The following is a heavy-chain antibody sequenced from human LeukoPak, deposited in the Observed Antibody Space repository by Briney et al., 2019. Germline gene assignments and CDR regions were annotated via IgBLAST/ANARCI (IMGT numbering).Heavy chain of an antibody. CDR2: INHSGST. CDR1: GGSFSGYY. V-gene: IGHV4-34*01. D-gene: IGHD3-22*01. Sequence: SETLSLTCAVYGGSFSGYYWSWIRQPPGKGLEWIGEINHSGSTNYNPSLKSRVTISVDTSKNQFSLKLSSVTAADTAVYYCARGLINDSSGYYFDYWGQGTLVIVSS. J-gene: IGHJ4*02. CDR3: ARGLINDSSGYYFDY.